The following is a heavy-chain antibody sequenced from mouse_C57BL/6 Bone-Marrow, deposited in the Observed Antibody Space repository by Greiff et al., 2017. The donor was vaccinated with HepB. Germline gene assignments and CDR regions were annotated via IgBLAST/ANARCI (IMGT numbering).Heavy chain of an antibody. J-gene: IGHJ4*01. Sequence: VKLQESGAELARPGASVKLSCKASGYTFTSYGISWVKQRTGQGLEWIGEIYPRSGNTYYNEKFKGKATLTADKSSSTAYMELRSLTSEDSAVYFCARDDYYGSSYAMDYWGQGTSVTVSS. D-gene: IGHD1-1*01. CDR3: ARDDYYGSSYAMDY. CDR2: IYPRSGNT. CDR1: GYTFTSYG. V-gene: IGHV1-81*01.